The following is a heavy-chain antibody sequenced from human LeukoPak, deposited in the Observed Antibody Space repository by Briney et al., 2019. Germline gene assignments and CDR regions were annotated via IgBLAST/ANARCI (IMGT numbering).Heavy chain of an antibody. D-gene: IGHD3-22*01. V-gene: IGHV1-69*04. J-gene: IGHJ4*02. CDR3: ARDLRPTYYYDSSGYHWGY. CDR2: IIPILGMA. CDR1: RGTFSSYA. Sequence: SVHVSCKASRGTFSSYAISRVRQAPGQGLEWMGRIIPILGMANYAQKFQGRVTITADKSTSTAYMELSSLRSEDTAVYYCARDLRPTYYYDSSGYHWGYWGQGTLVTVSS.